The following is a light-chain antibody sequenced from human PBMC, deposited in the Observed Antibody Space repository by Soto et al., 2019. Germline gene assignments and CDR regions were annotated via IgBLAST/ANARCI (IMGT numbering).Light chain of an antibody. V-gene: IGKV1-39*01. CDR1: QDISNY. CDR2: DAS. Sequence: DIQMTQSPSSLSASVGDRVTITCQASQDISNYLNWYQQKPGKAPKLLIYDASGGVPSRFSGGGSGTEFTLTISSLQPEDSATYYCQQSYTNPLSFGGGTKVHIK. J-gene: IGKJ4*01. CDR3: QQSYTNPLS.